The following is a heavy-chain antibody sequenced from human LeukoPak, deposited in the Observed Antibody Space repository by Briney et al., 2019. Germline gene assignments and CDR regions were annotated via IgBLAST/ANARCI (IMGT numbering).Heavy chain of an antibody. Sequence: PSETLSLTCTASGGSISSGGHYWNWIRQHPGKGLEWIGYIYYSGSTYYNPSLKSRVTISVDTSKNQFSLKLSSVTAADTAVYYCAAYYYYDSSGFPRWGQGTLVTVSS. CDR3: AAYYYYDSSGFPR. CDR1: GGSISSGGHY. D-gene: IGHD3-22*01. V-gene: IGHV4-31*03. J-gene: IGHJ4*02. CDR2: IYYSGST.